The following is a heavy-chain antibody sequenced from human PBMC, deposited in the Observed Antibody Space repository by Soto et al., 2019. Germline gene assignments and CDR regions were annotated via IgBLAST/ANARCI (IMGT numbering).Heavy chain of an antibody. J-gene: IGHJ5*02. CDR3: ARGGVSGDWFDP. Sequence: SETLSLTCAVSGGSISSGGYSWSWIRQPPGKGLEWIGYIYHSGSTYYNPSLESRVTISVDRSKNQFSLKLSSVTAADTAVYYCARGGVSGDWFDPWGQGTLVTVSS. D-gene: IGHD1-1*01. V-gene: IGHV4-30-2*01. CDR2: IYHSGST. CDR1: GGSISSGGYS.